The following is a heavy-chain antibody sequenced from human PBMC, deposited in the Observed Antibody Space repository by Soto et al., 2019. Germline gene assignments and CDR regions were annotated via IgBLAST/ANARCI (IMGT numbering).Heavy chain of an antibody. CDR1: GGSISSYY. D-gene: IGHD3-10*01. V-gene: IGHV4-59*01. Sequence: PSETLSLTCTVSGGSISSYYWSWIRQPPGKGLEWIGYIYYSGSTNYNPSLKSRVTISVDTSKNQFSLKLSSVTAADTAVYYCARGLLLWFGELSYWGQGTLVTVSS. CDR2: IYYSGST. CDR3: ARGLLLWFGELSY. J-gene: IGHJ4*02.